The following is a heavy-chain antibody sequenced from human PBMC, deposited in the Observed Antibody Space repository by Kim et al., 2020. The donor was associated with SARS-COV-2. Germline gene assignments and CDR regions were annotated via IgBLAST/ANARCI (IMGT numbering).Heavy chain of an antibody. CDR2: INHSGST. CDR3: ASAAQQLVLGWFDP. D-gene: IGHD6-13*01. Sequence: SETLSLTCAVYGGSFSGYYWSWIRQPPGKGLEWIGEINHSGSTNYNPSLKSRVTISVDTSKNQFSLKLSSVTAADTAVYYCASAAQQLVLGWFDPWGQGTLVTVSS. J-gene: IGHJ5*02. V-gene: IGHV4-34*01. CDR1: GGSFSGYY.